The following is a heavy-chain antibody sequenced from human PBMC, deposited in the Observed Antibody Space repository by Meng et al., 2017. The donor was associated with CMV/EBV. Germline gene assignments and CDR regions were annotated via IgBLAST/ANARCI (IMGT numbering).Heavy chain of an antibody. Sequence: SLTVSCKASVYTFTSCESNGVRQATGQGLEWMGRMNPNRGNTGYAQKFQGRVTITRNTSISTAYMELGRLRSEDTAMYYCARTGKKWELLPYYYYYGMDVWGQGTTVTVSS. D-gene: IGHD1-26*01. J-gene: IGHJ6*02. CDR2: MNPNRGNT. CDR1: VYTFTSCE. CDR3: ARTGKKWELLPYYYYYGMDV. V-gene: IGHV1-8*03.